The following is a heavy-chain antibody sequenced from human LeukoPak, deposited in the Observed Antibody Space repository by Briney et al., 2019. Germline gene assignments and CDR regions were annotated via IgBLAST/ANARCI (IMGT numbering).Heavy chain of an antibody. J-gene: IGHJ5*02. Sequence: ASVKVSCKASGDTFSSYAISWVRQAPGQRLEWMGWINAGNGNTKYSQKFQGRVTITRDTSASTAYMELSSLRSEDTAVYYCARVVRYCSSTSSCWFDPWGQGTLVTVSS. CDR3: ARVVRYCSSTSSCWFDP. CDR1: GDTFSSYA. CDR2: INAGNGNT. V-gene: IGHV1-3*01. D-gene: IGHD2-2*01.